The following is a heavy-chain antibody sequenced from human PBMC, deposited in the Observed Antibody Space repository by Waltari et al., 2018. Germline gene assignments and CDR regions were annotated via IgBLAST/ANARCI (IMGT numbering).Heavy chain of an antibody. CDR1: GFTFSSYA. CDR3: AKEEGGYDSIVDV. J-gene: IGHJ6*04. D-gene: IGHD5-12*01. Sequence: EVQLLESGGGLVQPGGSLRLSCAASGFTFSSYAMSWVRQAPGKGLEWVSVIYSGGSTYYADSVKGRFTISRDNSKNTLYLQMNSLRAEDTAVYYCAKEEGGYDSIVDVWGKGTTVTVSS. V-gene: IGHV3-23*03. CDR2: IYSGGST.